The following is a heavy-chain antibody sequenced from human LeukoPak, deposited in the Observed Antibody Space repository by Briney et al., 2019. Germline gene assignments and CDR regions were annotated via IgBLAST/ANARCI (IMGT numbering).Heavy chain of an antibody. CDR3: ARLRDGYKDY. CDR1: GYSFPNYW. J-gene: IGHJ4*02. CDR2: IYPGDSDT. Sequence: GESLKISCKGSGYSFPNYWIAWVRQMPGTGLEWMGSIYPGDSDTRYSPSFQGQVTISADSSSNTAYLQWSSLKASDTAMYYCARLRDGYKDYWGQGTLVTVSS. D-gene: IGHD5-24*01. V-gene: IGHV5-51*01.